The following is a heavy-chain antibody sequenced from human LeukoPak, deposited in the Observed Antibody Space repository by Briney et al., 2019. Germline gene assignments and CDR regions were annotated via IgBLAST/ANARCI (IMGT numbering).Heavy chain of an antibody. CDR1: GFTFDDYG. D-gene: IGHD3-22*01. CDR3: ARERTYYYDSNPDYFDY. J-gene: IGHJ4*02. CDR2: INWNGGST. Sequence: PGESLRPSCAASGFTFDDYGMSWVRQAPGKGLEWVSGINWNGGSTGYADSVKGRFTISRDNAKNSLYLQMNSLRAGDTALYYCARERTYYYDSNPDYFDYWGQGTLVTVSS. V-gene: IGHV3-20*04.